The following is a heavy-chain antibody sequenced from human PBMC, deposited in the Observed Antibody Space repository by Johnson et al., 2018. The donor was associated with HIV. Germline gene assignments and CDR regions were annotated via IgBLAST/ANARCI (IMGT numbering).Heavy chain of an antibody. CDR1: GFTFDDYA. CDR2: ISWNSGST. Sequence: SGGGLVQPGRSLRLSCAASGFTFDDYAMHWVRQAPGKGLEWVSGISWNSGSTYLIDSEKGRFNISRHNAKNSLYLQMNSLRAEDTAVYYCARGALSPAAPDAFDIWGQGTMVTVSS. V-gene: IGHV3-9*01. CDR3: ARGALSPAAPDAFDI. D-gene: IGHD6-13*01. J-gene: IGHJ3*02.